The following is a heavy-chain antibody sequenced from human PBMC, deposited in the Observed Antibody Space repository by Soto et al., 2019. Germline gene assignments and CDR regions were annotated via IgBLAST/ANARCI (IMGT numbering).Heavy chain of an antibody. CDR2: IFSSGTT. J-gene: IGHJ6*02. Sequence: SETLSLTCTVSGDSISSGNKYWSWIRQAPGKGLERIGYIFSSGTTYYNPSLKSRLTMSLDTSQNKFSLRLASVTDEDSAVYYCARVPSPFDYYYAMDVWGQGTTVT. CDR3: ARVPSPFDYYYAMDV. CDR1: GDSISSGNKY. V-gene: IGHV4-30-4*01. D-gene: IGHD3-16*01.